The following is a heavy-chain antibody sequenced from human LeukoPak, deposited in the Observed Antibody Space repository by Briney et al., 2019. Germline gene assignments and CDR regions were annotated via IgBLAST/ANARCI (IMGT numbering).Heavy chain of an antibody. CDR3: ASYYASGVSAYNYYGMDV. J-gene: IGHJ6*04. CDR2: MSHNRGT. Sequence: SETLSLTCAVSGHSISTGYYWGWIRQPPGKGLEWIGSMSHNRGTYYNPSLKSRVTISIDTSKNQISLRLTSVTAADTAVYYCASYYASGVSAYNYYGMDVWGKGTTVTVSS. D-gene: IGHD3-10*01. V-gene: IGHV4-38-2*01. CDR1: GHSISTGYY.